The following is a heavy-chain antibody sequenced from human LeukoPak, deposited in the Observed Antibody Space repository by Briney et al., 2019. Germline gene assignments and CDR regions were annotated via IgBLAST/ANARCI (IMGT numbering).Heavy chain of an antibody. CDR1: GFTFSSYA. CDR2: ISGSGGST. D-gene: IGHD3-22*01. CDR3: AKADSSGYYYAISYFDY. J-gene: IGHJ4*02. V-gene: IGHV3-23*01. Sequence: GGSLRLSCAASGFTFSSYAMRWVRQAPGKGLEWVSAISGSGGSTYYADSVKGRFTISRDNSKNTLYLQMNSLRAEDTAVYYCAKADSSGYYYAISYFDYWGQGTLVTVSS.